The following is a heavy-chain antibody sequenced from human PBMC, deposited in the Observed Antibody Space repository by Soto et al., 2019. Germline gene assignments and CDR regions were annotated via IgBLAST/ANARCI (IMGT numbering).Heavy chain of an antibody. CDR1: GGTFSSYA. V-gene: IGHV1-69*13. CDR3: ARVGLITTPQYNCFDT. D-gene: IGHD1-1*01. J-gene: IGHJ5*02. Sequence: SVKVSCKASGGTFSSYAISWVRQAPGQGLEWMGGIIPIFGTANYAQKFQGRVTITADESTSTAYMELSSLRSEDTAVYYCARVGLITTPQYNCFDTWGQGTLVTVSS. CDR2: IIPIFGTA.